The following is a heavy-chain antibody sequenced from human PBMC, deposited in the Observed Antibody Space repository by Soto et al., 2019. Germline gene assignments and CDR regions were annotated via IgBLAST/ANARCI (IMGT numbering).Heavy chain of an antibody. D-gene: IGHD2-2*01. J-gene: IGHJ6*02. Sequence: QVQLVQSGAEVKKPGSSVKVSCKASGGTFSSYAISGVRQAPGQGLEWMGGIIPIPGTANYAQKFQGRVTITADESTSTAYMELSSLRSEDTAVYYCARSQGSSTSLEIYYYYYYGMDVWGQGTTVNVSS. CDR1: GGTFSSYA. CDR3: ARSQGSSTSLEIYYYYYYGMDV. CDR2: IIPIPGTA. V-gene: IGHV1-69*01.